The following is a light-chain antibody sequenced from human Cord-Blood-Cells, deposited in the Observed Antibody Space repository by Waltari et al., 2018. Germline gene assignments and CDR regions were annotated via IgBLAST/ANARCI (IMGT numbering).Light chain of an antibody. V-gene: IGLV1-47*01. Sequence: QSVLTQPPSASGTPGQRVTISCSGSSSNIGSNYVYWYQQLPGTAPKLLIYRDNRRRSRAPDRFSGSKSGTSASLDISGLRSEDEADYYCAAWDDSLSGWVFGGGTKLTVL. CDR3: AAWDDSLSGWV. CDR2: RDN. J-gene: IGLJ3*02. CDR1: SSNIGSNY.